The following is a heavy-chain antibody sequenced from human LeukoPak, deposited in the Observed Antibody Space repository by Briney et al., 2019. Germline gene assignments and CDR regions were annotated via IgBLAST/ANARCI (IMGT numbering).Heavy chain of an antibody. Sequence: GGSLRLSCAASGFTFSSYSMNWVRQAPGKGLEWVSSISSSSSYIYYADSVKGRFTVSRDNAKNSLYLQMNSLRAEDTAVYYCARAGYYYDSSPDYWGQGTLVTVSS. CDR2: ISSSSSYI. CDR1: GFTFSSYS. J-gene: IGHJ4*02. V-gene: IGHV3-21*01. CDR3: ARAGYYYDSSPDY. D-gene: IGHD3-22*01.